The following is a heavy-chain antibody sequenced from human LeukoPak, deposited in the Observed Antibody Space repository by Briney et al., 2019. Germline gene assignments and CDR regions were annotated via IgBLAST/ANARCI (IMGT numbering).Heavy chain of an antibody. CDR3: ARRVPGQPQFDY. J-gene: IGHJ4*02. D-gene: IGHD1-14*01. CDR1: GGSISSSSYY. Sequence: SETLSLTCTVSGGSISSSSYYWGWIRQPPGKGLEWIGSIYYSGSTYYNPSLKSRVTISVDTSKNQFSLKLSSVTAADTAVYYCARRVPGQPQFDYWGQGTLVTVSS. V-gene: IGHV4-39*01. CDR2: IYYSGST.